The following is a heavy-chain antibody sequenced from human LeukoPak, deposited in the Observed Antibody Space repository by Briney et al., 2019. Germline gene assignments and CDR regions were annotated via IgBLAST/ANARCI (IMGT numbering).Heavy chain of an antibody. CDR2: MYYSGST. CDR1: GGSISSTSYY. D-gene: IGHD3-22*01. J-gene: IGHJ3*01. V-gene: IGHV4-39*01. CDR3: AKAGVRYFDSSGLYAFDF. Sequence: PSEAVSVTCAVSGGSISSTSYYRAWIRQPPGKGVEWIGTMYYSGSTYHNPSLKSRVTMSVDTSRNQFSLKLSSVDAADTAVYYCAKAGVRYFDSSGLYAFDFWGQGTTVTVSS.